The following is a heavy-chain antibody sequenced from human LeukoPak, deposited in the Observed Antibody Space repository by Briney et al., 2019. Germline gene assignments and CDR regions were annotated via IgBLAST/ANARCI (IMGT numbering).Heavy chain of an antibody. CDR1: GGSVSSSSYH. J-gene: IGHJ4*02. CDR3: ARLWSTDCSGGSCPHQPNY. D-gene: IGHD2-15*01. Sequence: PSETLSLTCTVSGGSVSSSSYHWGWIRQPPGTGLEWIGSVFYSGSTYYNPSLKSRVTMSVDTSKNQFSLKLSSVIAADTAVYYCARLWSTDCSGGSCPHQPNYWGQGTLVTVSS. V-gene: IGHV4-39*01. CDR2: VFYSGST.